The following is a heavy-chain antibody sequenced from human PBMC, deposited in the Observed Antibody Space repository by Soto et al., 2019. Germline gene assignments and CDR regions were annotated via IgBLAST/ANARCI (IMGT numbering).Heavy chain of an antibody. J-gene: IGHJ4*02. CDR1: GFTFSSYE. CDR2: ISSSGSTI. Sequence: VGSLRLSCAASGFTFSSYEMNWVRQAPGKGLEGVSYISSSGSTIYYADSVKGRFTISRDNAKNSLYLQMNSLRAEDTAVYYCARGYYYDSSGYYYFDYWGQGTLVTVSS. D-gene: IGHD3-22*01. V-gene: IGHV3-48*03. CDR3: ARGYYYDSSGYYYFDY.